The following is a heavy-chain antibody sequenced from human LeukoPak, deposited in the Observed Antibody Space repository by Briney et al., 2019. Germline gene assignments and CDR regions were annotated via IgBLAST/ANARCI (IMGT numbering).Heavy chain of an antibody. CDR3: ARLRVAVAGFDY. CDR2: IYYSGST. CDR1: GGSISSYY. D-gene: IGHD6-19*01. J-gene: IGHJ4*02. V-gene: IGHV4-59*08. Sequence: PSETLSLTCSVSGGSISSYYWSWIRQPPGKGLEWIGDIYYSGSTNYNPSLKSRVTISVDTSKNQFSLKLSSVTAADTAVYYCARLRVAVAGFDYWGQGTLVTVSS.